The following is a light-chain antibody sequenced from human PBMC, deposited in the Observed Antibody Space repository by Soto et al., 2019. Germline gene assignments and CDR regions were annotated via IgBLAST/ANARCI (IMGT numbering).Light chain of an antibody. Sequence: QSVLTQPASVSGSPGQSITISCTGTSSDVGGYNYVSWYRQHPGKAPKLMIYEVSNRPSGVSNRFSGSKSGNTASLTISGLQAEDEADYYCGSYTSSSTLLYVFGTGTKVTVL. CDR2: EVS. CDR1: SSDVGGYNY. CDR3: GSYTSSSTLLYV. J-gene: IGLJ1*01. V-gene: IGLV2-14*01.